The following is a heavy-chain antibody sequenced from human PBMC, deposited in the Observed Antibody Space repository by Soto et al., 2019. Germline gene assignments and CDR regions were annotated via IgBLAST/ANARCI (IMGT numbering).Heavy chain of an antibody. D-gene: IGHD3-10*01. CDR3: ARSRYYYGSGSYYYYYYGMDV. CDR1: GGSFSGYY. Sequence: PSETLSLTCAVYGGSFSGYYWSWIRQPPGKGLEWIGEINHSGSTNYNPSLKSRVTISVDTSKNQFSLKLSSVTAADTAVYYCARSRYYYGSGSYYYYYYGMDVWGQGTTVTVS. CDR2: INHSGST. J-gene: IGHJ6*02. V-gene: IGHV4-34*01.